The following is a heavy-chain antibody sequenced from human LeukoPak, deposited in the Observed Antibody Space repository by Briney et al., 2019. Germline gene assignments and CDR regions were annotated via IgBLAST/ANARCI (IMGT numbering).Heavy chain of an antibody. CDR2: MNPNSGNT. J-gene: IGHJ5*02. V-gene: IGHV1-8*01. Sequence: ASVKVSCKASGYTFTSYDINWVRQATGQGLEWMGWMNPNSGNTGYAQKFQGRVTMTRNASISTAYMELSSLRSEDTAVYYCARGNGSSSWRFNWVDPWGQGTLVTVSS. D-gene: IGHD6-13*01. CDR3: ARGNGSSSWRFNWVDP. CDR1: GYTFTSYD.